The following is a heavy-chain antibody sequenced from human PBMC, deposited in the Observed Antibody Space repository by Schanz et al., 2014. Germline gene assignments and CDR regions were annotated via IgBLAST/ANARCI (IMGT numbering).Heavy chain of an antibody. D-gene: IGHD2-21*01. CDR2: IIPSLGLA. V-gene: IGHV1-69*04. J-gene: IGHJ4*02. CDR1: GGTFSSFG. CDR3: ARDRLECGAECYSVEVFEI. Sequence: QVQLEQSGAEVKKPGSSVKVSCKASGGTFSSFGINWVRQAPGQGLEWMRRIIPSLGLAKYEQKFQDKVTITADTSTTTAYMELSGLRSEDTAVYYCARDRLECGAECYSVEVFEIWGQGTLVIVSS.